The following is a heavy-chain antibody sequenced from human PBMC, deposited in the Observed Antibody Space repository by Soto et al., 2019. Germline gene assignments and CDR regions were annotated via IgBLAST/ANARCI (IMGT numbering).Heavy chain of an antibody. CDR1: GFTFSRYA. CDR2: ISYDGSNV. CDR3: ARDRGYSYGLDY. Sequence: QVQLVESGGGVVQPGRSLRLSCAASGFTFSRYAMHWVRQAPGKGLEWVAVISYDGSNVYQADSVKGRFTISRDNSKNTLYLQMNSLRAEDTAVYYCARDRGYSYGLDYWGQGTLVTVSS. J-gene: IGHJ4*02. V-gene: IGHV3-30-3*01. D-gene: IGHD5-18*01.